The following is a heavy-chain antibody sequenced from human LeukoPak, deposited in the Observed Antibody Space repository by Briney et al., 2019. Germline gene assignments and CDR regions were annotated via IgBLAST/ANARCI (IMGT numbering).Heavy chain of an antibody. Sequence: PSETLSLTCAVYGGSFSGYYWSWIRQPPGKGLEWIGEINHSGSTNYNPSLKSRVTISVDTSKNQFSLKLNSVTAADTAVYYCAREPRYCSRITSCYHANYFYYMDVWGKGTTVTVSS. D-gene: IGHD2-2*01. J-gene: IGHJ6*03. CDR1: GGSFSGYY. CDR3: AREPRYCSRITSCYHANYFYYMDV. V-gene: IGHV4-34*01. CDR2: INHSGST.